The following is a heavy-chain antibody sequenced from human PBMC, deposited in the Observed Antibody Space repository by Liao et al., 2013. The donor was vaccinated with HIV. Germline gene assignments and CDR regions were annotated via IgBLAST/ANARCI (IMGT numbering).Heavy chain of an antibody. CDR3: ARDVNSSGSWDKDV. CDR2: SIIVGPT. CDR1: GGSIKNSANY. V-gene: IGHV4-39*07. J-gene: IGHJ6*03. D-gene: IGHD3-22*01. Sequence: QLQLQESGPGLVKPAETLALTCTVSGGSIKNSANYWAWIRQPPGKGWSGLRVSIIVGPTYYIPSLKSRVTISVDTSKNQFSLKLGSVTAADTAVYYCARDVNSSGSWDKDVWAKGPRSSSP.